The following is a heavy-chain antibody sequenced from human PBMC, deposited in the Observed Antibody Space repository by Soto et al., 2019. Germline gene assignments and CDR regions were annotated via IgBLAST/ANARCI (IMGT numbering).Heavy chain of an antibody. CDR2: IIPIFGTA. Sequence: ASVKVSCKASGGTFSSYAISWVRQAPGQGLEWMGGIIPIFGTANYAQKFQGRVTITADKSTSTAYMELSSLRSEDTAVYYCARVRRVRGRYYYYGMDVWGQGTTVTVSS. J-gene: IGHJ6*02. D-gene: IGHD3-10*01. CDR1: GGTFSSYA. V-gene: IGHV1-69*06. CDR3: ARVRRVRGRYYYYGMDV.